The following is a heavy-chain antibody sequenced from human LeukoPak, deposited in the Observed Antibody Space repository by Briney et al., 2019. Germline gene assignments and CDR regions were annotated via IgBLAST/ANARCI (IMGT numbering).Heavy chain of an antibody. J-gene: IGHJ4*02. CDR1: GYTFTGYY. CDR2: IIPIFGTP. V-gene: IGHV1-69*13. D-gene: IGHD2-2*01. Sequence: GASVKVSCKASGYTFTGYYMHWVRQAPGQGLEWMGGIIPIFGTPNYAQKFQGRVTITADESTSTAYMELSSLRSEDTAVYYCARDRGYCSSTSCPDPPLDYWGQGTLVTVSS. CDR3: ARDRGYCSSTSCPDPPLDY.